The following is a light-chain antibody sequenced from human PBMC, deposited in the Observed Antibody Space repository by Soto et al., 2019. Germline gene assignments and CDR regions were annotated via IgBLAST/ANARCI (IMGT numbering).Light chain of an antibody. CDR2: GAS. CDR3: QQYNKWPQT. Sequence: IVMTQSPATLSVTPGERATLSCRASQSVRGNLAWYQQKPGQAPRLLIYGASKRAIGLPARFSGSGSGTEFTLTITSLQSEDFAVYYCQQYNKWPQTFGQGTKVDI. V-gene: IGKV3-15*01. J-gene: IGKJ1*01. CDR1: QSVRGN.